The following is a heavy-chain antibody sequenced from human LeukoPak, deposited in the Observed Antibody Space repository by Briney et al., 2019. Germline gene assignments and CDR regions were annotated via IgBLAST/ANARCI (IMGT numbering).Heavy chain of an antibody. CDR2: IRYDGSNK. J-gene: IGHJ4*02. CDR1: GFTFSTYG. CDR3: ARESGSQRDFDY. D-gene: IGHD1-26*01. Sequence: GGSLRLSCAASGFTFSTYGMHWVRQAPGKGLEWVAFIRYDGSNKYYADSVKGRFTISRDNSKNTVYLQMNSLRAEDTAVYYCARESGSQRDFDYWGQGTLVTVSS. V-gene: IGHV3-30*02.